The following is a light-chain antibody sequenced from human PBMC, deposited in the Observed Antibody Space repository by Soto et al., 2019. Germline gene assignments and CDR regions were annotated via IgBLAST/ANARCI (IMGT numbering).Light chain of an antibody. CDR1: HSVNSH. V-gene: IGKV3-15*01. CDR2: GAS. CDR3: QQYKNWPL. Sequence: IMMSHSPATLSVSPGERVTLSCRTSHSVNSHVAWYQQKPGQAPRLLLYGASTRATGIPVRFSGSGFGTEFTLTISSLQSEDFAVYYCQQYKNWPLFGQGTRLEI. J-gene: IGKJ5*01.